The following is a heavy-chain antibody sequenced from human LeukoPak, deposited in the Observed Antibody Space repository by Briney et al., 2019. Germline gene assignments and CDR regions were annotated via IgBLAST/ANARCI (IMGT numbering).Heavy chain of an antibody. J-gene: IGHJ4*02. CDR2: ISGDGVST. CDR1: GLPIADFA. Sequence: TGGSLRLSCVASGLPIADFAMHWVRQAPGKGLEWVSLISGDGVSTFYADSVKGRSSISRDNSKNSLSLEMNSLRTEDTAMYYCARESGKFDYWGQGTLVAVSS. V-gene: IGHV3-43*02. CDR3: ARESGKFDY.